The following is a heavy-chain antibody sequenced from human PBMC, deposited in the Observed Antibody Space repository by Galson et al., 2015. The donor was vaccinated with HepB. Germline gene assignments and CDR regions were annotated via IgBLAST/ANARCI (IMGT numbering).Heavy chain of an antibody. CDR2: INPNSGGT. V-gene: IGHV1-2*04. Sequence: SVKVSCKASGYTFTGYYMHWVRQAPGQGLEWMGWINPNSGGTNYAQKFQGWVTMTRDTSISTAYMELSRLRSDDTAVYYCARDSIAAAGTGYYYYGMDVWGQGTTVTVSS. J-gene: IGHJ6*02. CDR1: GYTFTGYY. CDR3: ARDSIAAAGTGYYYYGMDV. D-gene: IGHD6-13*01.